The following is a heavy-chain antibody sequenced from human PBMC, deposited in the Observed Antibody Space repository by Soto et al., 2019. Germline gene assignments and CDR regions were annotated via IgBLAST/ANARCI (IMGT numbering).Heavy chain of an antibody. Sequence: PGGSLRLSCAASGFTVSSNYMSWVRQAPGKGLEWVSIIYSGGSTYYADSVKGRFTISRDNSKNTLYLQMNSLRAEDTAVYYCARQRVGNYMVREVTNYYCYGMDVCGQGTTVTVSS. V-gene: IGHV3-66*04. CDR1: GFTVSSNY. CDR2: IYSGGST. D-gene: IGHD3-10*01. J-gene: IGHJ6*02. CDR3: ARQRVGNYMVREVTNYYCYGMDV.